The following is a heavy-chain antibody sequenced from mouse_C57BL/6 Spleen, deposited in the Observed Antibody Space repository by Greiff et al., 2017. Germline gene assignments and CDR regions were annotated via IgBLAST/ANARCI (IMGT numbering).Heavy chain of an antibody. J-gene: IGHJ4*01. D-gene: IGHD2-4*01. V-gene: IGHV1-55*01. CDR2: IYPGSGST. CDR3: ASGKGDYDAYAMDY. Sequence: VKLQQPGAELVKPGASVKMSCKASGYTFTSYWITWVKQRPGQGLEWIGDIYPGSGSTNYNEKFKSKATLTVDTSSSTAYMQLSSLTSEDSAVYYCASGKGDYDAYAMDYWGQGTSVTVSS. CDR1: GYTFTSYW.